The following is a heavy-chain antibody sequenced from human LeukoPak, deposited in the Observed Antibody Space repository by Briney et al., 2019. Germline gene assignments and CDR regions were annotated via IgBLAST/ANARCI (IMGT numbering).Heavy chain of an antibody. CDR2: IGSSGSPT. CDR1: GFTFSSYI. Sequence: PGGSLRLSCAASGFTFSSYIMSWVRQAPGKGLEWISYIGSSGSPTHYADSVGGRFTISRDNAKSSLYLQMNSLRDEDTAVYFCARRPYSDTSGRLSDVWGQGTTVTVSS. V-gene: IGHV3-48*02. CDR3: ARRPYSDTSGRLSDV. J-gene: IGHJ6*02. D-gene: IGHD3-22*01.